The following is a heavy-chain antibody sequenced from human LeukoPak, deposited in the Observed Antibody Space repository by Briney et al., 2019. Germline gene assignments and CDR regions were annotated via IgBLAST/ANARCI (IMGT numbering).Heavy chain of an antibody. V-gene: IGHV3-11*01. CDR1: GFTFSDYY. CDR3: ARYARVFDY. Sequence: GGSLRLSCAASGFTFSDYYMSWIRQAPGKGLECLSYISGSGADINYVDSVKGRFTISRDNTKNSLYLQMDNLRAEDTAVYYCARYARVFDYWGQGTLVTVSS. J-gene: IGHJ4*02. CDR2: ISGSGADI.